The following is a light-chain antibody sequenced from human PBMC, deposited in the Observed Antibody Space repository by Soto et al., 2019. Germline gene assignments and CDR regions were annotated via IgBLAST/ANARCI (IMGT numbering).Light chain of an antibody. Sequence: QSVLTQPPSASGTPGQRVTIYCSGSTSNIGSNNVNWYRQLPGTAPKLLLFNNERRPSGVPGRVSGSKSGTSASLAISGLQSDDVADYYCAVWDYSLNGTVFGGGTQLTVL. CDR2: NNE. V-gene: IGLV1-44*01. J-gene: IGLJ2*01. CDR3: AVWDYSLNGTV. CDR1: TSNIGSNN.